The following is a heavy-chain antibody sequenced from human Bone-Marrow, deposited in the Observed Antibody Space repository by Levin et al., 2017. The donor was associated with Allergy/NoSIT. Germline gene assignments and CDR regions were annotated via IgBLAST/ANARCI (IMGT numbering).Heavy chain of an antibody. CDR1: ELTFKTYT. CDR2: ITGAEGNT. J-gene: IGHJ3*02. V-gene: IGHV3-21*06. Sequence: ETLSLTCVASELTFKTYTMAWVRQAPGKGLEWVSSITGAEGNTHYADSVKGRFTISRDNGKNSLFLQMNSLRVEDTAIYYCAREGDILTGHYDVFDIWGQGTMVTVSS. CDR3: AREGDILTGHYDVFDI. D-gene: IGHD3-9*01.